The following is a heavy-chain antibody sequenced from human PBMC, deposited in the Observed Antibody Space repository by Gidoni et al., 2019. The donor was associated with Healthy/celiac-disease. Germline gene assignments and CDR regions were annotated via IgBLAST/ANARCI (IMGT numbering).Heavy chain of an antibody. CDR2: IYQSGST. V-gene: IGHV4-4*02. Sequence: QVQLQESGPGLVKPSGTLSLTCVVSGGSISSNNWWSWVRQPPGKGLDWIGDIYQSGSTNYNPSLKSRVTISVDKSKNQFSLKLSSVTAADTAVYYCARVRTVTLDFDIWGQGTMVTVSS. J-gene: IGHJ3*02. D-gene: IGHD4-17*01. CDR3: ARVRTVTLDFDI. CDR1: GGSISSNNW.